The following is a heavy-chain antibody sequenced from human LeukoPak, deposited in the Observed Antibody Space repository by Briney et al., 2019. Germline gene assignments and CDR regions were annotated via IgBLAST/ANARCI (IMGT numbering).Heavy chain of an antibody. CDR2: ISYDGSNK. D-gene: IGHD6-13*01. CDR1: GFTFDDYA. V-gene: IGHV3-30*18. J-gene: IGHJ4*02. Sequence: GGFLRLSCAASGFTFDDYAMHWVRQAPGKGLEWVAVISYDGSNKYYADSEKGRFTISRDNSKNTLYLQMNSLRAEDTAVYYCAKAQQLVLIDYWGQGTLVTVSS. CDR3: AKAQQLVLIDY.